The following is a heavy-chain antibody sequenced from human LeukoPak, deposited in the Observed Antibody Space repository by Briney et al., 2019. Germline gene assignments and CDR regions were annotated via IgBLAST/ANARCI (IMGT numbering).Heavy chain of an antibody. Sequence: PSETLSLTCTVSGGSLTNYYWNWLRRSPGKTLEWIGFVYYKGTTNYNPSLKSRVTMSVDTSKNQFSLRLTSVTAADTAVYYCARTCAVKWELPGQFDYWGQGRLVTVSS. V-gene: IGHV4-59*08. CDR1: GGSLTNYY. CDR3: ARTCAVKWELPGQFDY. J-gene: IGHJ4*02. D-gene: IGHD4-23*01. CDR2: VYYKGTT.